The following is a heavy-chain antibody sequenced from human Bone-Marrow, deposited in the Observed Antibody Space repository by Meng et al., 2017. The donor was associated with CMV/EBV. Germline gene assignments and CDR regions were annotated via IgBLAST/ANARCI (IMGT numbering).Heavy chain of an antibody. CDR1: GGSFSGYY. V-gene: IGHV4-34*01. CDR3: ARELYYYDSSGYFYY. D-gene: IGHD3-22*01. CDR2: INHSGST. J-gene: IGHJ1*01. Sequence: SETLSLTCAVYGGSFSGYYWSWIRQPPGKGLEWIGEINHSGSTNYNPSLKSRVTISVDTSKNQFSLKLSSVTAADTAVYYCARELYYYDSSGYFYYWGLGTLVTVSS.